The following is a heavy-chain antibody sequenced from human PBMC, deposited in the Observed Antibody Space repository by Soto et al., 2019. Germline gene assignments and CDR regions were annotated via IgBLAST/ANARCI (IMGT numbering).Heavy chain of an antibody. Sequence: QVQLVQSGAEVKKPGSSVKFSCKASGGTFSSYAISWVRQAPGQGLEWMGGIIPIFGTANYAQKFQGRVTITADESTSTAYMELSSLRSEDTAVYYCARGYDLAYCGGDCSYFQHWGQGTLVTVSS. V-gene: IGHV1-69*12. CDR3: ARGYDLAYCGGDCSYFQH. J-gene: IGHJ1*01. D-gene: IGHD2-21*02. CDR2: IIPIFGTA. CDR1: GGTFSSYA.